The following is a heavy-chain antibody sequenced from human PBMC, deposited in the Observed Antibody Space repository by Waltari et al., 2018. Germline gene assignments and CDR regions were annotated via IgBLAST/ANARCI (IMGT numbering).Heavy chain of an antibody. D-gene: IGHD3-3*01. CDR2: ISGGGGGT. J-gene: IGHJ3*02. V-gene: IGHV3-23*01. Sequence: EVQLLESGGGLVQPGGSLRLSCEASGFTCRSYAMSWVRQAPGKGLEWVSTISGGGGGTYYADSVKGRFTIFRDNPKNTLYLQLNNLRAGDTAVYYCAKRPFGVVSDDAFDIWGQGTMVTVSS. CDR1: GFTCRSYA. CDR3: AKRPFGVVSDDAFDI.